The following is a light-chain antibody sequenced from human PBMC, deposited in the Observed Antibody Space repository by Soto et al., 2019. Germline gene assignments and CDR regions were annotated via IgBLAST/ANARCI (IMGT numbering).Light chain of an antibody. CDR1: QGVSSY. V-gene: IGKV1-9*01. J-gene: IGKJ1*01. CDR3: QHYNCYSEA. CDR2: AAS. Sequence: DIQMTQSPSTLSGSVGDRVTITCRASQGVSSYLAWYQQKPGQAPKLLIYAASTLHSGVPSRFSGSGSGTEFTLTISRLQPDYFANYYWQHYNCYSEAFGQGTKVDIK.